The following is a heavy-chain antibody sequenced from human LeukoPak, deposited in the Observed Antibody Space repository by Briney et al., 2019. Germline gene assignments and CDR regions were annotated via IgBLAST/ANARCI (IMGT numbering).Heavy chain of an antibody. Sequence: GGSLRLSCAASGFIFKKYWMNWVRQVPGKGLECLANIKEDGSETYYADSVKGRFTISRDNPKNLLFLQINSLRVEDTAVYYCARETPRRGETRDGYRWGQGTVITVSS. CDR2: IKEDGSET. CDR3: ARETPRRGETRDGYR. D-gene: IGHD5-24*01. J-gene: IGHJ4*02. CDR1: GFIFKKYW. V-gene: IGHV3-7*01.